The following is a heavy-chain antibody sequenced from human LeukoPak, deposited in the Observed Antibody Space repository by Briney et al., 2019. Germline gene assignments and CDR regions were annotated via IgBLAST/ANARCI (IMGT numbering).Heavy chain of an antibody. V-gene: IGHV4-39*07. CDR2: IFYSGST. D-gene: IGHD3-10*01. CDR1: GGSISTSSYY. Sequence: SETLSLTCTVSGGSISTSSYYWGWVRQPPGKGLEWIGNIFYSGSTYYSPSLKSRVTISLDTSRNQFSLKLSSVTAADTAVYYCARELRYYGSGSYYNSCWFDPWGQGTLVTVSS. J-gene: IGHJ5*02. CDR3: ARELRYYGSGSYYNSCWFDP.